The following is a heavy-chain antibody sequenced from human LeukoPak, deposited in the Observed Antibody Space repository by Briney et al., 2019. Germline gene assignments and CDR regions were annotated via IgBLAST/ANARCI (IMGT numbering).Heavy chain of an antibody. V-gene: IGHV3-7*01. CDR3: ARDLAYSNYPDAFDI. CDR2: IKQDGSEK. Sequence: GGSLRLSCAASGFTFSSYWVSWVRQAPGKGLEWAANIKQDGSEKYYVDSVKGRFTISRDNAKNSLYLQMNSLRAEDTAVYYCARDLAYSNYPDAFDIWGQGTMVTVSS. J-gene: IGHJ3*02. D-gene: IGHD4-11*01. CDR1: GFTFSSYW.